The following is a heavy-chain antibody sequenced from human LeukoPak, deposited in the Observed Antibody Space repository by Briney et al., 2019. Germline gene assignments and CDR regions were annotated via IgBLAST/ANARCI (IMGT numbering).Heavy chain of an antibody. V-gene: IGHV1-8*01. CDR1: GYTFTSYD. CDR3: ARARRRYRSSTSCYVFAFEI. J-gene: IGHJ3*02. CDR2: MNPNSGNT. Sequence: ASVTVSFKASGYTFTSYDINWVRQAAGQGLEWMGLMNPNSGNTGYAQRFQGRVTMTRNTSISTAYMELSSLRSEDTAVYYCARARRRYRSSTSCYVFAFEICGQGTMVTVSS. D-gene: IGHD2-2*01.